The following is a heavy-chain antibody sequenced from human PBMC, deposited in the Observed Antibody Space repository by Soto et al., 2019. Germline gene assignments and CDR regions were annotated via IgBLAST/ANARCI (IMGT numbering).Heavy chain of an antibody. CDR1: GYTFTSYA. D-gene: IGHD2-2*01. CDR2: INAGNGNT. Sequence: ASVKVSCKASGYTFTSYAMHWVRQAPGQRLEWMGWINAGNGNTKYSQKFQGRVTITRDTSASTAYMELSSLRSEDTAVYYCARSNCSSTSCYHYNWFDPWGQGTLVTAPQ. V-gene: IGHV1-3*01. J-gene: IGHJ5*02. CDR3: ARSNCSSTSCYHYNWFDP.